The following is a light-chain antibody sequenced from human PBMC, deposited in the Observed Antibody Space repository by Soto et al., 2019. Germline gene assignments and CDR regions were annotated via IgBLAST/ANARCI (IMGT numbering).Light chain of an antibody. CDR2: GAS. CDR1: QSVRSSY. J-gene: IGKJ2*01. V-gene: IGKV3-20*01. Sequence: EIVLTQSPGTLSLSPGERATLSCRASQSVRSSYLAWFPQKPGQAPRLLIYGASSRATGIPDRFSGSESGTEFTITISRLEPEDSAVYYCQQYGNTPKTFDQKTKLEIK. CDR3: QQYGNTPKT.